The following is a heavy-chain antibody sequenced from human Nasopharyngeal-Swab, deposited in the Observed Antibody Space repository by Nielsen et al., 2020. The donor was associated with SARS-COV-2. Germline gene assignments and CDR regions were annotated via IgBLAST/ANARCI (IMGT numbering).Heavy chain of an antibody. J-gene: IGHJ4*02. V-gene: IGHV3-30*18. CDR3: AKGNMAVAFDY. Sequence: VRQAPGKGLEWVAVISYDGSNKYYADSVKGRFTISRDNPKNTLYLQMNSLRAEDTAVYYCAKGNMAVAFDYWGQGTLVTVSS. D-gene: IGHD6-19*01. CDR2: ISYDGSNK.